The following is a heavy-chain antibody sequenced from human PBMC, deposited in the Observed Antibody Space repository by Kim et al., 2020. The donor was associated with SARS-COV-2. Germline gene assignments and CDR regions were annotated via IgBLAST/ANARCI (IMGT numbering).Heavy chain of an antibody. V-gene: IGHV3-74*03. CDR2: IESDGSVT. D-gene: IGHD1-26*01. Sequence: GGSLRLSCAASGFTFSSYWMHWVRQVPGKGLEWVTRIESDGSVTSYADSVKGRFIISRDNAQNTLYLQMSGLRVDDTAVDYCVRGASDRPGGLDPWGQGTLVTVSA. CDR3: VRGASDRPGGLDP. J-gene: IGHJ5*02. CDR1: GFTFSSYW.